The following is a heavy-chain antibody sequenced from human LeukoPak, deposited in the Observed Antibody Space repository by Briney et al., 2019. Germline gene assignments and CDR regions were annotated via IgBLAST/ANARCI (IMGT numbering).Heavy chain of an antibody. CDR1: GFTFSSYG. D-gene: IGHD2-8*02. V-gene: IGHV3-33*06. CDR2: IWYDGSNK. Sequence: VGSLRLSCAASGFTFSSYGMHWVRQAPGKGLEWVAVIWYDGSNKYYADSVKGRVTTSRDNSKNTLYLQMNSLRAEDTAVYYCAKDTGWFDPWGQGTLVTVSS. J-gene: IGHJ5*02. CDR3: AKDTGWFDP.